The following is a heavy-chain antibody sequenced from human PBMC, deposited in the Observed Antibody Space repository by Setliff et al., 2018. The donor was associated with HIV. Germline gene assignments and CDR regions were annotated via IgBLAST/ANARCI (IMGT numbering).Heavy chain of an antibody. CDR1: GLSLSTSGVG. V-gene: IGHV2-5*01. D-gene: IGHD1-1*01. J-gene: IGHJ4*02. Sequence: ESGLTLVNPTQTLTLTCTFSGLSLSTSGVGVGWIRQSPGKALEWLAFIYWNNNKHYSTSLKSRLTVTKDTSKNRVVCTMTNMDPVDTATYYCAYSGRQLRGPYFDFWGQGTPVTVSS. CDR3: AYSGRQLRGPYFDF. CDR2: IYWNNNK.